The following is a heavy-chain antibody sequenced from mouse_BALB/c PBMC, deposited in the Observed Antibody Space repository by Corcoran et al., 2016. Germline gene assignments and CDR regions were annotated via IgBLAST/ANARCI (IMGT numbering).Heavy chain of an antibody. J-gene: IGHJ1*01. CDR2: IEPANGNT. CDR1: GFNIKDTY. CDR3: AIGDWYFDV. Sequence: EVQLQQSGAELVKPGASVKLSCTASGFNIKDTYMHWVKQRPEQGLEWIGRIEPANGNTKYDPKFQGKAAITADTSYNTAYLQLSSLTSEDNAVEYCAIGDWYFDVWGAGTTVTVSS. D-gene: IGHD3-1*01. V-gene: IGHV14-3*02.